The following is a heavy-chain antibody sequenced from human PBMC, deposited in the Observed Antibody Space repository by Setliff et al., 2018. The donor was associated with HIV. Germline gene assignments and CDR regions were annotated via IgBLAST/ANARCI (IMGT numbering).Heavy chain of an antibody. CDR2: IDPEDGKA. V-gene: IGHV1-24*01. Sequence: ASVKVSCKVSGHPLSDVSIYWVRQGHGRGLEWMGAIDPEDGKATYAQKFQGKVTMTEDRSTDTTYMELHSLGSEDTAVYYCATTIFGARTQLDYWGQGTQVTVSS. CDR3: ATTIFGARTQLDY. CDR1: GHPLSDVS. J-gene: IGHJ4*02. D-gene: IGHD3-3*01.